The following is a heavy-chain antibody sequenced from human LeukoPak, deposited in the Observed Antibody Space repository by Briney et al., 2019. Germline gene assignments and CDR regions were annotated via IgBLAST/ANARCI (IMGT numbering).Heavy chain of an antibody. J-gene: IGHJ4*02. D-gene: IGHD3-22*01. CDR1: GGSISTSNYY. V-gene: IGHV4-39*07. CDR2: INHSGST. Sequence: PSEALSLTCAVSGGSISTSNYYWGWIRQPPGKGLEWIGEINHSGSTNYNPSLKSRVTISVDTSKNQFSLKLSSVTAADTAVYYCARRNRARMRGSSGYYKFDYWGQGTLVTVSS. CDR3: ARRNRARMRGSSGYYKFDY.